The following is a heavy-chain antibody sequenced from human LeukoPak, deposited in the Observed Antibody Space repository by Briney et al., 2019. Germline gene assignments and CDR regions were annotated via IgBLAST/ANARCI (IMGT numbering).Heavy chain of an antibody. Sequence: GGSLRLSCAASGFTFDDYAMHWVRQAPGKGLEWVSGISWNGGVIGYAGSVKGRFTISRDNAKNSLYLQKDSLRADDTAFYYCTKGSQSTGGRFDPWGQGTLVIVSS. V-gene: IGHV3-9*01. CDR1: GFTFDDYA. CDR2: ISWNGGVI. CDR3: TKGSQSTGGRFDP. J-gene: IGHJ5*02. D-gene: IGHD1-1*01.